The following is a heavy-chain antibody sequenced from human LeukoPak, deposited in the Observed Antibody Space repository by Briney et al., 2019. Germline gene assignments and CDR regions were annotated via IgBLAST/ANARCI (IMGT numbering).Heavy chain of an antibody. CDR2: IIPIFGTA. CDR1: GGTFSSYA. D-gene: IGHD3-22*01. J-gene: IGHJ6*03. V-gene: IGHV1-69*06. Sequence: SVKVSCKASGGTFSSYAISWVRQAPGQGLEWMGGIIPIFGTANYAQKFQGRVTITADKSTSTAYMELSSLRSEDTAVYYCARDRFYYYDSSGYYYYYYYYMDVWGKGTTVTVSS. CDR3: ARDRFYYYDSSGYYYYYYYYMDV.